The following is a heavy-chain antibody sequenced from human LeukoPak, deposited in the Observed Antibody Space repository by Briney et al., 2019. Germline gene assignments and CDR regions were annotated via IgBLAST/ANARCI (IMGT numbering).Heavy chain of an antibody. Sequence: GGSLRLSCAASGFTFSSYGMNWVRQVRQAPGKGLEWLSYISSSDNTIYYADSVKGRFTISRDNAKNSLYLHMNGLRDEDTAVYYCARAMRSGYDYWGQGTLVTVSS. J-gene: IGHJ4*02. CDR1: GFTFSSYG. CDR2: ISSSDNTI. D-gene: IGHD5-12*01. CDR3: ARAMRSGYDY. V-gene: IGHV3-48*02.